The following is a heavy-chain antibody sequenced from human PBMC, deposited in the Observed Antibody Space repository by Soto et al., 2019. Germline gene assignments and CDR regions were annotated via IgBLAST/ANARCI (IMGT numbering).Heavy chain of an antibody. CDR1: GGSGISGSDY. Sequence: TSETQSLSCTVAGGSGISGSDYWSWIRQPPGKGLEWIGYIYYSGSTNYNPSLKSRVTISVDTSKNQFSLKLSSVTAADTAVYYCARTALPYYYDSSGYYSFSDYWGQGTLVTVSS. J-gene: IGHJ4*02. CDR2: IYYSGST. D-gene: IGHD3-22*01. CDR3: ARTALPYYYDSSGYYSFSDY. V-gene: IGHV4-61*01.